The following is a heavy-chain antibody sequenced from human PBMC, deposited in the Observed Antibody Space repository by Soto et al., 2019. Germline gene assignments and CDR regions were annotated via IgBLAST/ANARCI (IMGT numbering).Heavy chain of an antibody. CDR2: ILPMLDIT. CDR3: TLGSWSAETFDI. D-gene: IGHD6-13*01. Sequence: QVQLVQSGAEVKKPGSSVKVSCKASGGTFSTYTIIWVRQAPGHGLEWMGRILPMLDITNSAQRIQGRVTITADKSTSTAYLELSSLRSEDTAVYYCTLGSWSAETFDIWGRGTMVTVSS. CDR1: GGTFSTYT. V-gene: IGHV1-69*02. J-gene: IGHJ3*02.